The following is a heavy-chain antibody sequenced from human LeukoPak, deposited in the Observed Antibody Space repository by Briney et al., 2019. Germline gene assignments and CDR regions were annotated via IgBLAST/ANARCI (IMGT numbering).Heavy chain of an antibody. D-gene: IGHD2-15*01. CDR2: INHSGST. CDR1: GGSFSGYY. V-gene: IGHV4-34*01. CDR3: ARATSHCSGGSCYSRFDY. Sequence: SETLSLTCAVYGGSFSGYYWSWIRQPPGKGLEWIGEINHSGSTNYNPSLKSRVTISVDTSKNQFSLKLSSVTAADTAVYYCARATSHCSGGSCYSRFDYWGQETLVTVSS. J-gene: IGHJ4*02.